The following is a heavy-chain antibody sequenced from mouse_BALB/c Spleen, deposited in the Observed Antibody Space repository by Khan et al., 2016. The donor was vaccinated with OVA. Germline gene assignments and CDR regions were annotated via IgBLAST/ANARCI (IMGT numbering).Heavy chain of an antibody. D-gene: IGHD2-14*01. CDR3: VRDGAYHRNDGWFAY. CDR1: GYTFTSYT. Sequence: QVQLKQSGAELARPGASVKMSCKASGYTFTSYTIHWIKLRPGQGLEWIGYINPSNGYSNYNQKFKDKVTLTADKSSTTAYMQLSSLTSDDSAVXNGVRDGAYHRNDGWFAYWGLGTLVTVSA. CDR2: INPSNGYS. J-gene: IGHJ3*01. V-gene: IGHV1-4*01.